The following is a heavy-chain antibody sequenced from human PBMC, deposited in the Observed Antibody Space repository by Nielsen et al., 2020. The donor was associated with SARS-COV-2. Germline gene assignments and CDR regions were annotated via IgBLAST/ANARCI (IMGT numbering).Heavy chain of an antibody. J-gene: IGHJ6*02. CDR3: AISYYDILTGYYNYYYGMDV. D-gene: IGHD3-9*01. Sequence: ASVKVSCKASGYTFTSYGISWVRQAPGQGLEWMGWISAYNGNTNYAQKLQGRVTMTTDTSTSTAYMELRSLRSDDTVVYYCAISYYDILTGYYNYYYGMDVWGQGTTVTVSS. CDR2: ISAYNGNT. V-gene: IGHV1-18*01. CDR1: GYTFTSYG.